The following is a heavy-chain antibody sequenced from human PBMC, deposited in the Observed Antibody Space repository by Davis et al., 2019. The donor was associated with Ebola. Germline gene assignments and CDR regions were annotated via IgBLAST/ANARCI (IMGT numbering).Heavy chain of an antibody. D-gene: IGHD2-21*01. J-gene: IGHJ4*02. CDR3: ARGPRWGGEVYNDY. Sequence: GESLKISCAASGFTFSSYAMSWVRQAPGKGLEWVSAISGSGGSTYYADSVKGRFTISRDNAKNSLYLQMNSLRAEDTAVYYCARGPRWGGEVYNDYWGQRTLVTVSS. V-gene: IGHV3-23*01. CDR1: GFTFSSYA. CDR2: ISGSGGST.